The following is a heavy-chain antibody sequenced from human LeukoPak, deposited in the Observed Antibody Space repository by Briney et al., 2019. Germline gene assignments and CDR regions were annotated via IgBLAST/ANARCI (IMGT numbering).Heavy chain of an antibody. CDR2: IYYSGST. V-gene: IGHV4-39*01. J-gene: IGHJ4*02. Sequence: SETLSLTCTVSGGSISSSNYYWGWIRQPLGMGLEWIGSIYYSGSTYYNASLKSRVTLSVDTSKNQFSLKLSSVTAADTAVYYCARHQMRYSYGTLFDYWGQGTLVTVSS. D-gene: IGHD5-18*01. CDR1: GGSISSSNYY. CDR3: ARHQMRYSYGTLFDY.